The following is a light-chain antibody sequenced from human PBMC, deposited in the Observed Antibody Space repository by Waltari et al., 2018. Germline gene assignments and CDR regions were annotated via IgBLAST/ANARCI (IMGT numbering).Light chain of an antibody. CDR2: DVS. V-gene: IGLV2-14*03. CDR1: SSDVGGYKY. CDR3: CSYTSSGTLV. Sequence: QSALTQPASVSGSPGQSITISCTGTSSDVGGYKYVPWYQQHPGKAPKLMIYDVSSRPSGVSYRFSGSKSGSTASLTISGLQAEDEADYFCCSYTSSGTLVFGGGTKLTVL. J-gene: IGLJ2*01.